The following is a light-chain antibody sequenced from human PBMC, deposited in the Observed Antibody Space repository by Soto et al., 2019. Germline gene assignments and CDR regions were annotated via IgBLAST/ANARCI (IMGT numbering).Light chain of an antibody. CDR3: SSYTSSSTYV. J-gene: IGLJ1*01. CDR2: DVS. Sequence: QSALTQPASVSGSPGQLITISCTGTSSDVGNYNYVSWYQQHPGKAPKLMIHDVSNRPSGVSNRFSGSKSGNTASLTISGLQAEDEADYYCSSYTSSSTYVFGTGTKLTVL. CDR1: SSDVGNYNY. V-gene: IGLV2-14*01.